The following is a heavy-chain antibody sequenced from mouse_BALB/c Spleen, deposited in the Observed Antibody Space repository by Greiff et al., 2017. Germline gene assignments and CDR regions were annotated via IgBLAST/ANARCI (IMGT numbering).Heavy chain of an antibody. Sequence: EVQLQESGPGLVKPSQSLSLTCSVTGYSITSGYYWNWIRQFPGNKLEWMGYISYDGSNNYNPSLKNRISITHDTSKNQFFLKLNSVTTEDTATYYCARTSTVVARYWYFDVWGAGTTVTVSS. CDR2: ISYDGSN. D-gene: IGHD1-1*01. CDR3: ARTSTVVARYWYFDV. J-gene: IGHJ1*01. V-gene: IGHV3-6*02. CDR1: GYSITSGYY.